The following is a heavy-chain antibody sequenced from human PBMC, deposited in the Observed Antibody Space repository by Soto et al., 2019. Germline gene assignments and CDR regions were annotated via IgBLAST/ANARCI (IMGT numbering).Heavy chain of an antibody. Sequence: QITLKESGPTLVKPTQTLTLTCTFSGFSLSTSGAGVGWIRQPPGKALEWLALIYWDDDKRYSPSLKSRLTNAKDPSKYELVLTMTSLDPEDTATYYCAHIRYYGSAPSQTRSAWFDPWGQGTLVTVSS. CDR3: AHIRYYGSAPSQTRSAWFDP. D-gene: IGHD3-10*01. J-gene: IGHJ5*02. CDR1: GFSLSTSGAG. CDR2: IYWDDDK. V-gene: IGHV2-5*02.